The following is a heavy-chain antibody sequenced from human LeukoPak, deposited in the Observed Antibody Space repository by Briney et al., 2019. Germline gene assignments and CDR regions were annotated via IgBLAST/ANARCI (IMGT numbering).Heavy chain of an antibody. J-gene: IGHJ5*02. CDR3: ARADREWELHWFDP. V-gene: IGHV1-18*01. D-gene: IGHD1-26*01. Sequence: ASVKVSCRAPGNTFPSYGISGVRRAPGKGLGWLGWISAYNGNTNYAQKLQGRVTMTTDTSTSTAYMGLRSLRSDDTAVYYCARADREWELHWFDPWGQGTLVTVSS. CDR1: GNTFPSYG. CDR2: ISAYNGNT.